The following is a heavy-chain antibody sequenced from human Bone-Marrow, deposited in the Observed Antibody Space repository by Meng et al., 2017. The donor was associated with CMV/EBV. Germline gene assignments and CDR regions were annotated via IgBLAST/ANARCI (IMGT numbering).Heavy chain of an antibody. V-gene: IGHV4-4*02. J-gene: IGHJ4*02. Sequence: GSISSNFWWSWVRQPPGKGLEWIGEIYHSGSTNYNPSLKSRVTISVDKSKNQFSLKLSSVTAADTAVYYCARGYCSGSSCYSFPDYWGQGTLVTVSS. CDR3: ARGYCSGSSCYSFPDY. CDR1: GSISSNFW. CDR2: IYHSGST. D-gene: IGHD2-15*01.